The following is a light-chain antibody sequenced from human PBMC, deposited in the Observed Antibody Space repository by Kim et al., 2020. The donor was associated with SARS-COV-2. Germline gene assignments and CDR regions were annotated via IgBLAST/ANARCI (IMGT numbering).Light chain of an antibody. V-gene: IGKV1-27*01. CDR2: AAS. CDR1: QGISNY. Sequence: DIQMTQSPSSLSSSVGDRVTLTCRASQGISNYLAWYQQKPGKVPKLLIYAASTLQSGVPSRFSGSGSGTDFTLTISSLEPEDVATYYCQHDSSAPCTFGPGTKVDIK. J-gene: IGKJ3*01. CDR3: QHDSSAPCT.